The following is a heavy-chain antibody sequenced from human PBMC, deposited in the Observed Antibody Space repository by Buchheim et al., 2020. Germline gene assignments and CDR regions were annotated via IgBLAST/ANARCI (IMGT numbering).Heavy chain of an antibody. CDR3: ARGWRWLQSGFDY. J-gene: IGHJ4*02. V-gene: IGHV4-34*01. CDR2: INHSGST. D-gene: IGHD5-24*01. Sequence: QVQLQQWGAGLLKPSETLSLTCAVYGGSFSGYYWSWIRQPPGKGLEWIGEINHSGSTNYNPSLKSRVTISVDTSKNQFSLNLSSVTAADTAVYYCARGWRWLQSGFDYWGQGTL. CDR1: GGSFSGYY.